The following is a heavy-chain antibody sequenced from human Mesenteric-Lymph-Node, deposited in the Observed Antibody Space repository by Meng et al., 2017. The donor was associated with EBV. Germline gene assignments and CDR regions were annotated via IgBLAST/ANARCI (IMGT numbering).Heavy chain of an antibody. J-gene: IGHJ4*02. V-gene: IGHV4-34*01. Sequence: QVSVQQLGSGLLKSPEPLPLTCAFYGGSFSAYYWRWIRQPPGRGLQWIGEVNRIGSTSTSPSLKSRVTMSVHTSRNQFSLKLSSVTAADTALYYCARRNYGDYGDGFDHWGQGTLVTVSS. CDR3: ARRNYGDYGDGFDH. CDR2: VNRIGST. D-gene: IGHD4-17*01. CDR1: GGSFSAYY.